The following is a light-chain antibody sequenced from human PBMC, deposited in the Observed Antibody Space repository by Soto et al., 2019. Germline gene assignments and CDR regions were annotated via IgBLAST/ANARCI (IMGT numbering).Light chain of an antibody. CDR3: NSYTSTSHFV. CDR1: SCDVGGYNY. V-gene: IGLV2-14*01. J-gene: IGLJ1*01. Sequence: QSALTQPASVSGSPGQSVTISCTGTSCDVGGYNYVSWYQQHPGKAPKLMIYDASNRPSGVSNRFSGSKSGNSASLTISGLQAEAEADYYCNSYTSTSHFVFGTGTKLTVL. CDR2: DAS.